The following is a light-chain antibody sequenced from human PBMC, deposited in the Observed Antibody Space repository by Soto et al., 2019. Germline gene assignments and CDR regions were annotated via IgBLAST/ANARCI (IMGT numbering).Light chain of an antibody. Sequence: QSALTQPASVSGSPGQSITISCTGTSSDVGGYNYVSWYQQFPGKAPKVVIYEVSNRPSGVSDRFSGSKSGNTASLAISGLQAEDEADYYCSSYTSSSTWLFGGGTKLTVL. V-gene: IGLV2-14*01. CDR1: SSDVGGYNY. CDR2: EVS. J-gene: IGLJ3*02. CDR3: SSYTSSSTWL.